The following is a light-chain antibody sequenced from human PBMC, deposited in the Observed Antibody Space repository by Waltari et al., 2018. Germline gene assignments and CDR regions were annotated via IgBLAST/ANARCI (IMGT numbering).Light chain of an antibody. CDR2: GAS. CDR1: QSVSSK. V-gene: IGKV3-15*01. CDR3: QQYLSAPFT. Sequence: EIVMTQSPVTLSVSPGERVTLSCRASQSVSSKLAWYQQKPGQAPRLLIYGASTRATGIPARFSGSGSGTEFTLTISSLQAEDVAVYYCQQYLSAPFTFGQGTRLEIK. J-gene: IGKJ5*01.